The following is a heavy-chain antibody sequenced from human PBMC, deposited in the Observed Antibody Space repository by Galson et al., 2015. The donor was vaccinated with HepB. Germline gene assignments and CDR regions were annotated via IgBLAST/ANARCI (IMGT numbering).Heavy chain of an antibody. CDR2: ISSSGDST. Sequence: SLRLSCAASGFNFDNYAMSWVRQGPGKGLHWVSGISSSGDSTYYADSVKARFTISRDNSKNTVSLQMNSLTVEDAAVYYCARVPAYGDFIPRYFDSWGQGTLVTVSS. J-gene: IGHJ4*02. CDR3: ARVPAYGDFIPRYFDS. V-gene: IGHV3-23*01. D-gene: IGHD4-17*01. CDR1: GFNFDNYA.